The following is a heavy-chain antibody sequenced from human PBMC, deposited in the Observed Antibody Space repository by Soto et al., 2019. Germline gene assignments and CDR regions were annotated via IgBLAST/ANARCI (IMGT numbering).Heavy chain of an antibody. CDR3: AXXXXXXXXXXXGXXXXXXXXXXXXXXXXXXXVXTLGPNDTAVYYCARWFGEFWVDP. Sequence: GASVKVSCKASGYTFTSYAMHWVRQAPGQRLEWMGWINAGNGNTKYSQKFQGRVTITRDTSASTAYMELSSLRSEDTAVYYCAXXXXXXXXXXXGXXXXXXXXXXXXXXXXXXXVXTLGPNDTAVYYCARWFGEFWVDPWGQGTLVTDSS. V-gene: IGHV1-3*01. D-gene: IGHD1-26*01. CDR2: INAGNGNT. J-gene: IGHJ5*02. CDR1: GYTFTSYA.